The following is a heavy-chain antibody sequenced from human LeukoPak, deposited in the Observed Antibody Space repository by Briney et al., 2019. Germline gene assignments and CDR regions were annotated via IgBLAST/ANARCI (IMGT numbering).Heavy chain of an antibody. D-gene: IGHD6-19*01. CDR3: ARDEEQWREIDY. CDR2: ISSSGSTI. V-gene: IGHV3-11*04. CDR1: GFTFSDYY. J-gene: IGHJ4*02. Sequence: GGSLRLSCAASGFTFSDYYMSWIRQAPGKGLEWVSYISSSGSTIYYADSVKGRFTISRDNAKNSLYLQMNSLRAEDTAVYHCARDEEQWREIDYWGQGTLVTVSS.